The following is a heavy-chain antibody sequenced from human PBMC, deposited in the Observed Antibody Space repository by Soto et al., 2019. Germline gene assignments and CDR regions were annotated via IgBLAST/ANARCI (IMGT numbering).Heavy chain of an antibody. CDR3: ARLNRYPEDRTVVGLSVAAVSDY. J-gene: IGHJ4*02. V-gene: IGHV4-39*01. D-gene: IGHD6-19*01. CDR2: IYYSGST. CDR1: GGSISSSSYY. Sequence: SETLSLTCTVSGGSISSSSYYWGWIRQPPGKGLEWIGSIYYSGSTYYNPSLKSRVTISVDTSKNQFSLKLSSVTAADTAVYYCARLNRYPEDRTVVGLSVAAVSDYWGQGTLVTVSS.